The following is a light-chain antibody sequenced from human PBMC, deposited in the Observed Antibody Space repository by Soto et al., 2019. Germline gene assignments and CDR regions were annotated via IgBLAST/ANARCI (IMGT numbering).Light chain of an antibody. V-gene: IGLV1-44*01. CDR3: AAWDDSLNGL. J-gene: IGLJ1*01. CDR2: SNN. CDR1: SSNIGSNT. Sequence: QSVLTQPPSASGTPGQRVTISCSGSSSNIGSNTVNWYQQLPGTAPKLLIYSNNQRPPGVPDRFSGSKSGTSASLAISGLQSEDEADYYCAAWDDSLNGLFGTGTKLTVL.